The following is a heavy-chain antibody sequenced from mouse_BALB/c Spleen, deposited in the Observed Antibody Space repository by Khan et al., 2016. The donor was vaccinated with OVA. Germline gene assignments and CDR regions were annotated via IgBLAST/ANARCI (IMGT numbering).Heavy chain of an antibody. CDR2: IYPGISDT. CDR3: TRSYDSYYFDY. D-gene: IGHD2-4*01. V-gene: IGHV1-5*01. CDR1: GYSFTNYW. Sequence: EVQLQQSGTVLARPGASVKMSCKASGYSFTNYWMHWVQQRPGQGLEWIGAIYPGISDTRYNQKFKGKAKLTAVTSASTAYMELSSLTNEDSAVYYGTRSYDSYYFDYWGQGTTLTVSS. J-gene: IGHJ2*01.